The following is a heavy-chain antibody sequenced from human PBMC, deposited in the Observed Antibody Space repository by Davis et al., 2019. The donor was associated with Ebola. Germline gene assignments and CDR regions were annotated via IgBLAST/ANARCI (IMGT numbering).Heavy chain of an antibody. CDR3: ARVLPHFGVSN. J-gene: IGHJ4*02. Sequence: GESLKISCAASGITFTNYALHWVRQAPGKGLQWLAVISYDGNNQYYADSAKGRFTISRDNAKNSLYLQMNSLRAEDTAVYYCARVLPHFGVSNWGQGTLVTVSS. CDR2: ISYDGNNQ. V-gene: IGHV3-30*14. D-gene: IGHD3-3*01. CDR1: GITFTNYA.